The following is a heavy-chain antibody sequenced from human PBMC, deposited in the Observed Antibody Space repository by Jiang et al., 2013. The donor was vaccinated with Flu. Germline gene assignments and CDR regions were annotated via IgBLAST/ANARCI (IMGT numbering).Heavy chain of an antibody. CDR2: TSYDGINK. Sequence: GGGVVQPGRSLRLSCAASGFTFSSYAMYWVRQAPGRGLEWVTVTSYDGINKYNADSVQGRFTVSRDNSKSALYLQMNSLRLEDTAVYYCARDYSYGMDVWGQGTTVTVSS. V-gene: IGHV3-30-3*01. CDR1: GFTFSSYA. J-gene: IGHJ6*02. CDR3: ARDYSYGMDV.